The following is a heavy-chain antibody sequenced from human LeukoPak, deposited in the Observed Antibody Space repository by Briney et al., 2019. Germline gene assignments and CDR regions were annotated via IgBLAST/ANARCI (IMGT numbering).Heavy chain of an antibody. D-gene: IGHD4-17*01. Sequence: GGSLRLSCAASGFTFSSYAMSWVRQAPGKGLEWVSAISGSGGSTYYADSVKGRFTISRDNSKNTLYLQMNSLRAEDTAVYYCAKDFFPPNDYGDPDAFDIWGQGTMVTVSS. CDR2: ISGSGGST. J-gene: IGHJ3*02. V-gene: IGHV3-23*01. CDR3: AKDFFPPNDYGDPDAFDI. CDR1: GFTFSSYA.